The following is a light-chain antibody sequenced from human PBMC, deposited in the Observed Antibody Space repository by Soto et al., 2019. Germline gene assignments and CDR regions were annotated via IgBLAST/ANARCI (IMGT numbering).Light chain of an antibody. V-gene: IGLV2-14*01. J-gene: IGLJ1*01. CDR3: SSHTSGSTRV. CDR1: SGDVGGYDY. Sequence: HSALARPASASGSPGESIAISCTGTSGDVGGYDYVSWYQQHPDKAPKLMIYEVTKRPSWASNRFSGSKSGNTASLTISGLQPEDEADYCCSSHTSGSTRVFGSGTKVTVL. CDR2: EVT.